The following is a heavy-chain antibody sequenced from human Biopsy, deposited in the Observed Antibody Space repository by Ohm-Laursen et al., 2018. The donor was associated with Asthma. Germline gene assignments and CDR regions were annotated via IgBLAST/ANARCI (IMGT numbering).Heavy chain of an antibody. V-gene: IGHV3-30*18. Sequence: SLRLSCAASGFSFGSYDMHWVRQAPGKGLEWVAVISFDGSNEDYADSVKGRFTISRDNSKNTLFLEMNSLRPEDTAVYYCAKELFPGWELRRGPDSWGQGTLVTVSS. J-gene: IGHJ4*02. CDR1: GFSFGSYD. CDR3: AKELFPGWELRRGPDS. D-gene: IGHD1-26*01. CDR2: ISFDGSNE.